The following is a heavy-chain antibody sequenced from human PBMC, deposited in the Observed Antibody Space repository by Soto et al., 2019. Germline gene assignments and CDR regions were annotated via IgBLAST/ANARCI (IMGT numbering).Heavy chain of an antibody. V-gene: IGHV4-39*01. D-gene: IGHD3-10*01. CDR2: IYYSGST. CDR3: ARADGDYYYGMDV. Sequence: ETLSLTCTVSGGSISSSSYYWGWIRQPPGKGLEWIGSIYYSGSTYYNPSLKSRVTISVDTSKNQFSLKLSSVTAADTAVYYCARADGDYYYGMDVWGQGTTVTVSS. J-gene: IGHJ6*02. CDR1: GGSISSSSYY.